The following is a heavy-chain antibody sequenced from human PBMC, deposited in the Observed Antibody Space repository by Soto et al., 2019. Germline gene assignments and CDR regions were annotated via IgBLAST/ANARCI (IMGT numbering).Heavy chain of an antibody. CDR3: AREIEWSSSWTNYFDY. J-gene: IGHJ4*02. D-gene: IGHD6-13*01. CDR2: IYHSGST. Sequence: QLQLQESGSGLVKPSQTLSLTCAVSGGSISSGGYSWSWIRQPPGKGLEWIGYIYHSGSTYYNPSLKSRVTVSVDRSKNQFSLKLSSVTAADTAVYYCAREIEWSSSWTNYFDYWGQGTLVTVSS. CDR1: GGSISSGGYS. V-gene: IGHV4-30-2*01.